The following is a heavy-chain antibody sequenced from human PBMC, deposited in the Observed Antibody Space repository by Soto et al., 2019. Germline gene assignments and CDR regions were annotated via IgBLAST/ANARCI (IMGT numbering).Heavy chain of an antibody. Sequence: EVQLLESGGGLVQPGGSLRLSCVGCGFTFINYAMNWVRQTPGKGLEWVSTISGGGDRAFDEDTVKGRFTKSRDNSKNTMNLQMNSLRADDTAVYYCARKVLGSTSRPDWWYVDLWGRGTLVTVSS. V-gene: IGHV3-23*01. CDR1: GFTFINYA. CDR3: ARKVLGSTSRPDWWYVDL. J-gene: IGHJ2*01. CDR2: ISGGGDRA. D-gene: IGHD2-2*01.